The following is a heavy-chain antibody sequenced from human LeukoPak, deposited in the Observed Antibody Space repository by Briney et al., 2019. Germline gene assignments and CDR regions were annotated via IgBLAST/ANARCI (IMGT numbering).Heavy chain of an antibody. CDR3: ATDLDWNFRGDAFDI. CDR1: GYTLTELS. J-gene: IGHJ3*02. D-gene: IGHD1-7*01. V-gene: IGHV1-24*01. CDR2: FDPEDGET. Sequence: ASVKVSCEVSGYTLTELSMHWVRQAPGKGLEWMGGFDPEDGETIYAQKFQGRVTMTEDTSTDTAYMELSSLRSEDTAVYYCATDLDWNFRGDAFDIWGQGTMVTVSS.